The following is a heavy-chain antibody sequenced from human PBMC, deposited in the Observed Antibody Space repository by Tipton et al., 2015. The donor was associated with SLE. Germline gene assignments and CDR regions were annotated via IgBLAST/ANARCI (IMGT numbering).Heavy chain of an antibody. CDR2: INSDGSNT. V-gene: IGHV3-74*01. J-gene: IGHJ4*02. CDR3: ATAGRTTWLDY. D-gene: IGHD2-2*01. CDR1: GFTFSSYW. Sequence: SLRLSCAASGFTFSSYWMSWVRQAPGKGLVWVSRINSDGSNTSYADSVKGRFTISRDNAKNTLYLQMNSLRAEDTAIYYCATAGRTTWLDYWGQGTLVTVSS.